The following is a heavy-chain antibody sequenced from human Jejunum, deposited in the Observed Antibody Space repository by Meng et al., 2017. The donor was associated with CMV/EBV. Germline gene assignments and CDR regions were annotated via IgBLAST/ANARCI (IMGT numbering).Heavy chain of an antibody. CDR3: AKSIAVAGNYYYGMDV. D-gene: IGHD6-19*01. V-gene: IGHV3-30*02. J-gene: IGHJ6*02. Sequence: TFSTYGMNWVRQAPGKGLEWVAFIRYDGSNKYYADSVKGRFTISRDNSKNTLYLQMSSLRVEDTAVYYCAKSIAVAGNYYYGMDVWGQGTTVTVSS. CDR1: TFSTYG. CDR2: IRYDGSNK.